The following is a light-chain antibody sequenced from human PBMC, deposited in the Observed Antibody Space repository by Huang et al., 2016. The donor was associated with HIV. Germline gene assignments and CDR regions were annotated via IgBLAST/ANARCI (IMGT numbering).Light chain of an antibody. CDR2: LGS. V-gene: IGKV2-28*01. Sequence: DVVMTQSPLSLPVPPGEPASISCRSSQSLRHRNGLNYLGGYLQKPGQSPQLLIHLGSSRAAGVPDRFSGGGSGTDFSLNISRVEAEDAGIYYCMEALQTPYTFGQGTKLEIK. CDR1: QSLRHRNGLNY. CDR3: MEALQTPYT. J-gene: IGKJ2*01.